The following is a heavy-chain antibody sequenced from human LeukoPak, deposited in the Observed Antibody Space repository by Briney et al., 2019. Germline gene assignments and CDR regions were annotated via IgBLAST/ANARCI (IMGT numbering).Heavy chain of an antibody. CDR1: GFTFSSYS. CDR3: ARDRGGYSWFDP. CDR2: ISSSSSTI. D-gene: IGHD4-23*01. J-gene: IGHJ5*02. V-gene: IGHV3-48*01. Sequence: GGSLRLSCAASGFTFSSYSMNWVRQAPGQGLEWVSYISSSSSTIYYADSLKGRFTISRDNAKNSLYLQMNSLRAEDTAVYYCARDRGGYSWFDPWGQGTLVTVSS.